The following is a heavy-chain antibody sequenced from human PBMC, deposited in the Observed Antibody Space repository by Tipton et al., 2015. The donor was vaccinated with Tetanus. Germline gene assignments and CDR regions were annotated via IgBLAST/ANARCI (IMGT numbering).Heavy chain of an antibody. Sequence: SLRLSCAASGFTVSSNYMSWVRQAPGKGLEWVSVIYSGGSTYYADSGKGRFTISRDNSKNTLYLQMNSLRAEDTAVYYCAREWYDSRGTYYFDYWGQGTLVTVSS. D-gene: IGHD3-22*01. V-gene: IGHV3-53*01. J-gene: IGHJ4*02. CDR1: GFTVSSNY. CDR3: AREWYDSRGTYYFDY. CDR2: IYSGGST.